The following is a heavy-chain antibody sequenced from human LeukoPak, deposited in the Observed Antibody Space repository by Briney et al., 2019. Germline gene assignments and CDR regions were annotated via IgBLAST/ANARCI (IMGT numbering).Heavy chain of an antibody. V-gene: IGHV1-18*01. Sequence: GASVKVSCKASGYTFTSYGINWVRQAPGQGLEWMGWMSVYNGNTNYAQKVQGRLTMTADTSTDTAYMELRSLRSDDTALYYCARNYYDSSGSQNPRPFDYWGQGTLVTVSS. J-gene: IGHJ4*02. CDR1: GYTFTSYG. CDR2: MSVYNGNT. CDR3: ARNYYDSSGSQNPRPFDY. D-gene: IGHD3-22*01.